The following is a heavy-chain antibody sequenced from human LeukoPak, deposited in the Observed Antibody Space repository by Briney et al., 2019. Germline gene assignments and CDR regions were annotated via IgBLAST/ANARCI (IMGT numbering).Heavy chain of an antibody. D-gene: IGHD6-13*01. Sequence: PSETLSLTCAVYGGSFSGYYWSWIRQPPGKGLEWIGEINHSGSTNYNPSLKSRVTISVDTSKNQFSLKLSPVTAADTAVYYCARAAPMYSSSWSLDYWGQGTLVTVSS. CDR2: INHSGST. V-gene: IGHV4-34*01. CDR3: ARAAPMYSSSWSLDY. J-gene: IGHJ4*02. CDR1: GGSFSGYY.